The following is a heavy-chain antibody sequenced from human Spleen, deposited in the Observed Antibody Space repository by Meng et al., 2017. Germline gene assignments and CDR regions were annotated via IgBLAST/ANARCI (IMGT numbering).Heavy chain of an antibody. CDR3: ARDFSSNAFDI. J-gene: IGHJ3*02. D-gene: IGHD3-3*01. V-gene: IGHV1-69*06. CDR2: IIPIFGTA. Sequence: SVKVSCKASGGTFNSYAISWVRQAPGQGLEWMGGIIPIFGTANYAQKFQGRVTITADKSTSTAYMELSSLRSEDTAVYFCARDFSSNAFDIWGQGTMVTVSS. CDR1: GGTFNSYA.